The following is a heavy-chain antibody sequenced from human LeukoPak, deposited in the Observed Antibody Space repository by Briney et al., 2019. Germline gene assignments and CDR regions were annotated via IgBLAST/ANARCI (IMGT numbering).Heavy chain of an antibody. J-gene: IGHJ6*03. D-gene: IGHD3-16*01. CDR2: ITSSGGTI. CDR1: GFTFSNYE. V-gene: IGHV3-48*03. CDR3: ARRRDDILSYSYDYYMDV. Sequence: GGSLRLFCAASGFTFSNYEMIWVRQAPGKGLEWVSYITSSGGTIYSADSVKGRFTISRDNAKKSLSLQMSSLRAEDTAVYYCARRRDDILSYSYDYYMDVWGKGTTVTVSS.